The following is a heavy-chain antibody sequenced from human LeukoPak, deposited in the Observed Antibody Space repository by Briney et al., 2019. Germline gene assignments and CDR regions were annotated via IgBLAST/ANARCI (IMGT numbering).Heavy chain of an antibody. J-gene: IGHJ2*01. Sequence: GGSLRLSCVASGLTVNRRYMSWVRQAPGMGLEWVGKIRQDGGQIFYVDSVKGRFTISRDNAKNSLYLQLNNLRAEDTAVYYCARADLEWYLDLWGRGTLVTVSS. CDR2: IRQDGGQI. CDR1: GLTVNRRY. V-gene: IGHV3-7*01. CDR3: ARADLEWYLDL.